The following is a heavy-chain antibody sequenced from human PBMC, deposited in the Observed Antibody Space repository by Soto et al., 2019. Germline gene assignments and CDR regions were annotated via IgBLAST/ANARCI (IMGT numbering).Heavy chain of an antibody. CDR3: AKLYWNPRYFDY. J-gene: IGHJ4*02. Sequence: GGSLRLSCAASGFTFSSVAMAWVRQAPGKGLEWVSSITDSGGSTDYADSVKGRFTISRDKSRNTLYLQMNSLRADVTAVYYCAKLYWNPRYFDYWGQGTRVTVSS. V-gene: IGHV3-23*01. CDR1: GFTFSSVA. D-gene: IGHD1-1*01. CDR2: ITDSGGST.